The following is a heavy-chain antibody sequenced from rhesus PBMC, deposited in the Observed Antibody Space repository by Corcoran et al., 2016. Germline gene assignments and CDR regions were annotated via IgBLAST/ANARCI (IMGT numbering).Heavy chain of an antibody. CDR3: VRAGWTLGGVHGFDF. CDR2: IYTTTWTT. V-gene: IGHV4S7*01. Sequence: QVQLQESGPGLVKPSETLSLTCAVSGYSISNDYWSWIRQSPGKELEWIGYIYTTTWTTYYTPSLKSRVTISTDTPKNQFSLKLNSVTAADTAVYYCVRAGWTLGGVHGFDFWGQGLRVTVSS. CDR1: GYSISNDY. J-gene: IGHJ3*01. D-gene: IGHD2-39*02.